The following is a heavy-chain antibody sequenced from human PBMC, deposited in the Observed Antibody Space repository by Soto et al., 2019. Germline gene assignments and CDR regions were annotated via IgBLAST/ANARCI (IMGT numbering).Heavy chain of an antibody. J-gene: IGHJ1*01. Sequence: WGSLRLSCAASGFTFSSYAMSWVRQAPGKGLEWVSAISGSVGSTYYADSVKGRFTISRDNSKNTLYLQMNSLRAEDTAVYYCAKEPYSSSWYVVEYSQHWGQGTMVIVSA. CDR1: GFTFSSYA. V-gene: IGHV3-23*01. CDR2: ISGSVGST. D-gene: IGHD6-13*01. CDR3: AKEPYSSSWYVVEYSQH.